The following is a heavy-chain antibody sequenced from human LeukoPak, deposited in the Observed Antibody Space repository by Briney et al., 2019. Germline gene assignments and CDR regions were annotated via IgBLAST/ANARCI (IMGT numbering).Heavy chain of an antibody. J-gene: IGHJ4*02. V-gene: IGHV3-9*03. CDR3: AKGRMVRGSLSYFAY. Sequence: GRSLRLSWAPSGFTFDDYAMHWVRRAPGKGREWVSGISWNSGSIGYADSVKGGFTISRENAKNSLYLQMNSLRAEDMALYYCAKGRMVRGSLSYFAYWGQGTLVTVSS. CDR2: ISWNSGSI. CDR1: GFTFDDYA. D-gene: IGHD3-10*01.